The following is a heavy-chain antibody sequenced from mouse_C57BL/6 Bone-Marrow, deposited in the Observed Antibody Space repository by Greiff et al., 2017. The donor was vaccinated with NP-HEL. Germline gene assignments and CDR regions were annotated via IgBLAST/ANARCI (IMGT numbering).Heavy chain of an antibody. CDR2: IWSDGST. CDR3: ARHEYYYGSSWDAMDY. V-gene: IGHV2-6-1*01. D-gene: IGHD1-1*01. CDR1: GFSLTSYG. Sequence: VQGVESGPGLVAPSQSLSITCTVSGFSLTSYGVHWVRQPPGKGLEWLVVIWSDGSTTYNSALKSRLSISKDNSKSQVFLKMNSLQTDDTAMYYCARHEYYYGSSWDAMDYWGQGTSVTVSS. J-gene: IGHJ4*01.